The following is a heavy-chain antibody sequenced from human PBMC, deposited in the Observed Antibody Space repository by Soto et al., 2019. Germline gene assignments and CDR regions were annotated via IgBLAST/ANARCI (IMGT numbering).Heavy chain of an antibody. CDR1: GGTFSSYA. V-gene: IGHV1-69*05. Sequence: SVKVSCKASGGTFSSYAISWVRQAPGQGLEWMGGIIPIFGTADYAAPFKGRFIISRDDSKNTMSLQMNSLKTEDTAVYYCTTDRVLEWIFPGYWGQGTQVTVSS. CDR2: IIPIFGTA. CDR3: TTDRVLEWIFPGY. D-gene: IGHD3-3*01. J-gene: IGHJ4*02.